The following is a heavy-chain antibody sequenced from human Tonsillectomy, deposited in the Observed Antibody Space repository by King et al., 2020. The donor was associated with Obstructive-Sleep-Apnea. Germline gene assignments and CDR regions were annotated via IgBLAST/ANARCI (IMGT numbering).Heavy chain of an antibody. CDR2: MHPNSGNT. Sequence: VQPVESGAEVKKPGASVKVSCKASGYTFGTYDINWVRQATGQGLEWMGWMHPNSGNTGYAQKFRGRVTLTRDISISTAYMELSSLTSEDTAVYYCARGTSGADYWGQGTLVTVSS. CDR1: GYTFGTYD. V-gene: IGHV1-8*01. D-gene: IGHD1-26*01. CDR3: ARGTSGADY. J-gene: IGHJ4*02.